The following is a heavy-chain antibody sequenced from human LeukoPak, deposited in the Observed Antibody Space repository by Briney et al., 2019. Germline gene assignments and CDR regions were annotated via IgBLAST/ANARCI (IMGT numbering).Heavy chain of an antibody. D-gene: IGHD5-24*01. J-gene: IGHJ6*02. CDR1: GGSISSYY. CDR2: IYYSGST. V-gene: IGHV4-59*01. Sequence: SETLSLTCPVSGGSISSYYWSWIRQPPGKGLEWIGYIYYSGSTNYNPSLKSRVTISVDTSKNQFSLKLSSVTAADTAVYYCARDKMATDYYYGMDVWGQGTTVTVSS. CDR3: ARDKMATDYYYGMDV.